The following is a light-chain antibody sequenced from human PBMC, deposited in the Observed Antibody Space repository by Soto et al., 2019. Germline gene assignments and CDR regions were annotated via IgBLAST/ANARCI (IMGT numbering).Light chain of an antibody. J-gene: IGKJ3*01. CDR1: QSVSSK. CDR2: DAS. V-gene: IGKV3-15*01. CDR3: LQFNSWPFI. Sequence: EIVMTQSPATVSVSPGERVTLSCRASQSVSSKLAWFQQKPGQAPRLLIYDASTRATGIPARFSGSGSGTEFTLTISGLQSEDFAVYYCLQFNSWPFIFGPGTKVDIK.